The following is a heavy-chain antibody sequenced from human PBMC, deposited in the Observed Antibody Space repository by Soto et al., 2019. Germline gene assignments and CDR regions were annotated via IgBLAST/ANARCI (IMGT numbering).Heavy chain of an antibody. V-gene: IGHV1-69*06. CDR3: ARAKHDYGDYRNPYYFDY. CDR1: GGTFSSYA. CDR2: IIPIFGTA. J-gene: IGHJ4*02. D-gene: IGHD4-17*01. Sequence: GASVKVSCKASGGTFSSYAISWVRQAPGQGLEWMGGIIPIFGTANYAQKFQGRVTITADKSTSTAYMELNSLRAEDTAVYYCARAKHDYGDYRNPYYFDYWGQGTLVTVSS.